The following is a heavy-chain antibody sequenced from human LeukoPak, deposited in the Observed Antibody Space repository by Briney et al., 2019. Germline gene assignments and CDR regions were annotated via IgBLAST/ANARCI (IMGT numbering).Heavy chain of an antibody. CDR1: GYTFTSYA. Sequence: GESLKISCKGSGYTFTSYAMHWVRQAPGQRLEWMGWVNAGNGNTKYSQKFQGRVTITRDTSASTAYMELSSLRSEDTAVYYCARGPPSRYSGSSFDYWGQGTLVTVSS. CDR3: ARGPPSRYSGSSFDY. J-gene: IGHJ4*02. V-gene: IGHV1-3*01. D-gene: IGHD1-26*01. CDR2: VNAGNGNT.